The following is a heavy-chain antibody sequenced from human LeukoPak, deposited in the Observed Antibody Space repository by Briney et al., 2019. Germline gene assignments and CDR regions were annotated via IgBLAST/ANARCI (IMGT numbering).Heavy chain of an antibody. CDR3: ARATDIYDSSGFHAFDI. CDR2: INPNSGGT. J-gene: IGHJ3*02. Sequence: ASVKVSCKASGYTFTCYYMHWVRQAPGQGLEWMGWINPNSGGTNYAQKFQGRVTMTRDTSISTAYMELSRLRSDDTAVYYCARATDIYDSSGFHAFDIWGQGTMVTVSS. CDR1: GYTFTCYY. D-gene: IGHD3-22*01. V-gene: IGHV1-2*02.